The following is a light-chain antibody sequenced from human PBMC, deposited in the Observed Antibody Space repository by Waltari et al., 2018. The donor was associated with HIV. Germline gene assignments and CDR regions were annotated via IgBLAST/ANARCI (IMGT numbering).Light chain of an antibody. CDR1: TSDIGIYDL. Sequence: QSALTQPASVSGSPGQSITISCTGATSDIGIYDLVSWYQKYPDKAPRLIMYGVNTRPSGISNRFSGSKSGNTASLTISALQGDDEADYYCSSYTDSDSLHFGGGTKLTVL. V-gene: IGLV2-14*01. J-gene: IGLJ2*01. CDR3: SSYTDSDSLH. CDR2: GVN.